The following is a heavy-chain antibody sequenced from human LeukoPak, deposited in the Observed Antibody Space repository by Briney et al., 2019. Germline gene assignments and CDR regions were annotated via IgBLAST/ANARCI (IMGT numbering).Heavy chain of an antibody. CDR3: AREAIAAKHGDY. Sequence: SETLSLTCTVSGGSISSSSYYWGWIRQPPGKGLEWIGSIYYSGSTYYNPSLKSRVTISVDTSKNQFSLKLSSVTAADTAVYCCAREAIAAKHGDYWGQGTLVTVSS. CDR2: IYYSGST. D-gene: IGHD6-13*01. J-gene: IGHJ4*02. V-gene: IGHV4-39*01. CDR1: GGSISSSSYY.